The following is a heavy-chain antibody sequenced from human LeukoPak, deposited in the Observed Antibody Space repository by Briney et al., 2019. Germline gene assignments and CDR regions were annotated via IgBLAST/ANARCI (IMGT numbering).Heavy chain of an antibody. CDR1: GFTFSSYG. CDR3: AKGRFLEWLRFDY. V-gene: IGHV3-30*02. Sequence: GGSLRLSCAASGFTFSSYGIQWVRQAPGKGLEWVAFIRYDGSNKYYADSVKGRFTISRDNSKNTLYLQMNSLRAEDTAVYYCAKGRFLEWLRFDYWGQGTLVTVSS. J-gene: IGHJ4*02. CDR2: IRYDGSNK. D-gene: IGHD3-3*01.